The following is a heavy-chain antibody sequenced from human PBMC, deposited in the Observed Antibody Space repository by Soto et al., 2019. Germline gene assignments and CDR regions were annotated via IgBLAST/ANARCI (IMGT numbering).Heavy chain of an antibody. CDR2: MSYDGSAK. Sequence: GGSLRLSCEGSGFIFSNNGVHWVRQAPGKGLEWVAFMSYDGSAKFLADSVKGRFTISRDNSKSTLFLHMSSLRAEDTAMYYCAIVRVADSPLDHWGQGTLVTVSS. J-gene: IGHJ4*02. V-gene: IGHV3-30*02. D-gene: IGHD3-10*02. CDR1: GFIFSNNG. CDR3: AIVRVADSPLDH.